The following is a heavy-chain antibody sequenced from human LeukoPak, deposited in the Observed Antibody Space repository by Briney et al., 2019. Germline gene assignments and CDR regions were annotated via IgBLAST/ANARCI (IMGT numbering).Heavy chain of an antibody. D-gene: IGHD2-15*01. CDR3: ARDGLPNLGYCSGGSCYVVYYYYYMDV. Sequence: VSSVKVSCKASGYTFTGYYMHWVRQAPGQGLEWMGWINPNSGGTNYAQKFQGRVTMTRDTSISTAYMELSRLRSDDTAVYYCARDGLPNLGYCSGGSCYVVYYYYYMDVWGKGTTVTVSS. CDR1: GYTFTGYY. CDR2: INPNSGGT. V-gene: IGHV1-2*02. J-gene: IGHJ6*03.